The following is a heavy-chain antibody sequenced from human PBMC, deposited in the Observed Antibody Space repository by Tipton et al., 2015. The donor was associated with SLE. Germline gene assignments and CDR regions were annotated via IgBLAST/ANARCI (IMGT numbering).Heavy chain of an antibody. D-gene: IGHD4-11*01. J-gene: IGHJ4*02. CDR2: INYSGST. CDR1: GGSFSGYY. CDR3: AKDSTTVMHYFDY. Sequence: TLSLTCAVYGGSFSGYYWSWIRQSPGKGLEWIGEINYSGSTKYNPSLKSRVTISVDASKSQFSLKVNFMTAADTAVYYCAKDSTTVMHYFDYWGRGTLVTVSS. V-gene: IGHV4-34*01.